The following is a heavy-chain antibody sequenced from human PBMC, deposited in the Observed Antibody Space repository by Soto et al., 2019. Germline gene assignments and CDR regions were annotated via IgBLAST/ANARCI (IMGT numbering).Heavy chain of an antibody. CDR2: ISSSSSYI. Sequence: EVQLVESGGGLVKPGGSLRLSCAASGFTFSSYSMNWVRQAPGKGLEWVSSISSSSSYIYYADSVKGRFTISRDNAKNSLYLQMNSLRAEDTAVYYCARVERAHCGGDCYDYWGQGTLVTVSS. V-gene: IGHV3-21*01. D-gene: IGHD2-21*01. CDR1: GFTFSSYS. J-gene: IGHJ4*02. CDR3: ARVERAHCGGDCYDY.